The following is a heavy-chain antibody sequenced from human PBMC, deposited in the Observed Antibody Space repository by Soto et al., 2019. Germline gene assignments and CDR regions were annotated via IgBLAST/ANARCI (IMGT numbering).Heavy chain of an antibody. V-gene: IGHV3-30*18. Sequence: QVQLVESGGGVVQPGRSLRLSCAASGFTFSSYGMHWVRQAPGKGLEWVAVISYDGSYKYYADPTKGRVTISRDNSKNTRYVQMNGLRAEETAVYYCAKEGSVVATTPDFDYWGQGTLVTVSS. CDR1: GFTFSSYG. D-gene: IGHD5-12*01. J-gene: IGHJ4*02. CDR2: ISYDGSYK. CDR3: AKEGSVVATTPDFDY.